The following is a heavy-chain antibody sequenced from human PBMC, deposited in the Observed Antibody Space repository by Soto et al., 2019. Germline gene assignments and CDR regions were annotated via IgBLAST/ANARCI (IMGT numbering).Heavy chain of an antibody. Sequence: PSETLSLTCAVSGGSISSGGYSWSWIRQPPGKGLEWIGYIYHSGSTYYNPSLKSRVTISVDRSKNQFSLKLSSVTAADTAVYYCARNSYGDSYYFDYWGQGTLVTVSS. CDR1: GGSISSGGYS. CDR3: ARNSYGDSYYFDY. J-gene: IGHJ4*02. CDR2: IYHSGST. D-gene: IGHD5-18*01. V-gene: IGHV4-30-2*01.